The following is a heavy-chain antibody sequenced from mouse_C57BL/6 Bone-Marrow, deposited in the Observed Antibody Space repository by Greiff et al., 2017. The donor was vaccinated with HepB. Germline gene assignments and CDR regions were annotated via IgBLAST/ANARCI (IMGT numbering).Heavy chain of an antibody. J-gene: IGHJ2*01. CDR1: GFTFSDYG. CDR3: ARGGDAGSSYFDY. V-gene: IGHV5-17*01. D-gene: IGHD3-3*01. CDR2: ISSGSSTI. Sequence: EVKLVESGGGLVKPGGSLNLSCAASGFTFSDYGMHWVRQAPEKGLEWVAYISSGSSTIYYADTVTGRFTISRDNDNNTLFLQMTSLRSEDTDMYYCARGGDAGSSYFDYWGQGTTLTVSS.